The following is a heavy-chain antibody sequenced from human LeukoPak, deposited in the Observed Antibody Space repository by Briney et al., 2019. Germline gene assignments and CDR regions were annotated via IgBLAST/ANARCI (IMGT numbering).Heavy chain of an antibody. CDR1: GFTVSNYA. J-gene: IGHJ4*02. CDR2: ISASGGST. D-gene: IGHD6-19*01. Sequence: GGSLRLSCAASGFTVSNYAMSWVRQAPGKGLEWVSAISASGGSTYLADYVKGRFTISRDSSKNTLYLQMNSLRAEDTAVYYCARNIAVAGFDYWGQGTLVTVSS. CDR3: ARNIAVAGFDY. V-gene: IGHV3-23*01.